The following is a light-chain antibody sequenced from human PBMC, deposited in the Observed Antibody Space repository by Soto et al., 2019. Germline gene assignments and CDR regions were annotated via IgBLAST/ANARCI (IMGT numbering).Light chain of an antibody. CDR3: QQSYITPDT. Sequence: DIQMTQSPSSLSASVGDRVTITCRASQTFSNYLNWYQQKPGKAPRLLIYMASTLQSGVPSRFSGSGSGTAFTLTISSLQPEDSAIYYCQQSYITPDTFGQGTKLEIK. J-gene: IGKJ2*01. V-gene: IGKV1-39*01. CDR2: MAS. CDR1: QTFSNY.